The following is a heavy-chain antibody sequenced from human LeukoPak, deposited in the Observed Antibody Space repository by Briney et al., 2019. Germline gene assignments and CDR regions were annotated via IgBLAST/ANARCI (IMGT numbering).Heavy chain of an antibody. J-gene: IGHJ4*02. CDR2: ISNSGSTI. CDR3: ATSGSALSHYFDY. V-gene: IGHV3-11*01. CDR1: GFTFSDYY. Sequence: GESLRLSCAASGFTFSDYYMSWIRQAPGKGLEWVSYISNSGSTIYYADSVKGRFTISRDNAKNSLYLQMNSLRAEDTAVYYCATSGSALSHYFDYWGQGTLVTVS. D-gene: IGHD1-26*01.